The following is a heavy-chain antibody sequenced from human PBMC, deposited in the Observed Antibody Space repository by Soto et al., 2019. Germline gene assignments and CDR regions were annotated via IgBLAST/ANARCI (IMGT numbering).Heavy chain of an antibody. D-gene: IGHD4-17*01. J-gene: IGHJ3*02. Sequence: SETLSLTCTVSGGSITSYYWSWIRQPPGKGLEWIGYIYYSGSTNYNPSLKSRVTISVDTSKNQFSLKLSSVTAADTAVYYCARYGSLGDAFDIWGQGTMVTVSS. CDR2: IYYSGST. CDR1: GGSITSYY. CDR3: ARYGSLGDAFDI. V-gene: IGHV4-59*08.